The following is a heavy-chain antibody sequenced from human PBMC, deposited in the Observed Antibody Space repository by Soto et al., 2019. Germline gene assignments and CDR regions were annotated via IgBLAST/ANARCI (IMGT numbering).Heavy chain of an antibody. V-gene: IGHV1-69*08. CDR2: IIPILGIA. J-gene: IGHJ4*02. Sequence: QVQLVQSGAAVKKPGSSVKVSCKASGGTFSSYTISWVRQAPGQGLEWMGRIIPILGIANYAQKFQGRVTSTADKSTSTAYMELSSLRSEDTAVYYCAREKWSGCSCYSVKRFDYWGQGTQVTVSS. D-gene: IGHD2-15*01. CDR1: GGTFSSYT. CDR3: AREKWSGCSCYSVKRFDY.